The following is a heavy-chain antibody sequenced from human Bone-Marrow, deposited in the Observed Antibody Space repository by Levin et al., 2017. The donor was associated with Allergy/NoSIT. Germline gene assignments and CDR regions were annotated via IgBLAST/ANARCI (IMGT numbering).Heavy chain of an antibody. CDR1: SGSMSGYC. V-gene: IGHV4-59*01. D-gene: IGHD1-26*01. CDR2: VCDRGYS. CDR3: ARWVGETLGVFDM. J-gene: IGHJ3*02. Sequence: GSLRLSCSVSSGSMSGYCWNWIRRPPGKGLEWIGYVCDRGYSNHNPSLKSRATISVDRANNQFSLKLSSLTAADTAVYYCARWVGETLGVFDMWGQGTMVTVSS.